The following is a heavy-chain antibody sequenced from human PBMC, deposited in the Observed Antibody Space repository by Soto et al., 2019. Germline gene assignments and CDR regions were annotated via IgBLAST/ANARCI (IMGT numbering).Heavy chain of an antibody. CDR3: AKMNGPLSYYFDY. CDR1: GFTFSSYA. CDR2: ISGGGGST. Sequence: GGSLRLSCAASGFTFSSYAMSWVRQAPGKGLEWVSAISGGGGSTYYADSVKGRFTISRDNSKNTLYLQMNSLRAEDTAVYYCAKMNGPLSYYFDYWGQGTLVTVSS. J-gene: IGHJ4*02. V-gene: IGHV3-23*01. D-gene: IGHD2-8*01.